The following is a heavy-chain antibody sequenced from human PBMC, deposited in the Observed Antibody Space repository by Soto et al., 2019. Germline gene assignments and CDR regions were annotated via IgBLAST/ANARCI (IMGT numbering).Heavy chain of an antibody. V-gene: IGHV3-23*01. D-gene: IGHD1-1*01. CDR1: GFNFNTFA. J-gene: IGHJ4*02. CDR3: AKPGRGQLLYIDY. Sequence: RGSLRLSCAASGFNFNTFAMSWIRQAPGKGLEWVSHISSSGGSRDYADSVRGRFTISRDNSKNVLFLQMNSLRADDTATYYCAKPGRGQLLYIDYSGPGALVTVSS. CDR2: ISSSGGSR.